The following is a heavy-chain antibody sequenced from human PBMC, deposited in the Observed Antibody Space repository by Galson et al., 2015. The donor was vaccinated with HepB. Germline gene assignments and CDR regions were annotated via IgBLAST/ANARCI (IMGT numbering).Heavy chain of an antibody. CDR2: ISYDGNDK. CDR3: ARPRGIWKYGYFEY. D-gene: IGHD1-7*01. J-gene: IGHJ4*02. Sequence: SLRLSCAASGFSFNTFAMHWVRQAPGKGLEWVALISYDGNDKHYADSVKCRFTISRDRSKNAVFLQMDSLRDEDTALYYCARPRGIWKYGYFEYWGQGTLVTVSS. V-gene: IGHV3-30*04. CDR1: GFSFNTFA.